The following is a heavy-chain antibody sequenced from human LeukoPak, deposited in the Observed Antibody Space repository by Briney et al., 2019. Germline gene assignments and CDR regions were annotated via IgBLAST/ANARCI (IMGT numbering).Heavy chain of an antibody. Sequence: ASVKVSCKASGYTFTGYYMHWVRQAPRQGLEWMERINPNSGATNYAPKFQGRVTMTSDTSISTAYMDLSRLRSDDKAVYYCAREGVGYYDNSGYLPPGYYWGQGTLVTLSS. CDR1: GYTFTGYY. D-gene: IGHD3-22*01. V-gene: IGHV1-2*06. J-gene: IGHJ4*02. CDR2: INPNSGAT. CDR3: AREGVGYYDNSGYLPPGYY.